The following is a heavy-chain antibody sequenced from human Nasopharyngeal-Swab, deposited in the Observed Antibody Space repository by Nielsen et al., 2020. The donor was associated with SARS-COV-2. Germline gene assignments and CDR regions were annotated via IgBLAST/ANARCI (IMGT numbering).Heavy chain of an antibody. Sequence: GESLKISCQGSGYSFTSYWISWVRQMPGKGLEWMGGIDPSDSYTNYSPSFQGHVTISADKSISTAYLQWSSLKASDTAMYYCARHPPDHYYYYGMDVWGQGTTVTVSS. CDR3: ARHPPDHYYYYGMDV. CDR2: IDPSDSYT. CDR1: GYSFTSYW. V-gene: IGHV5-10-1*01. J-gene: IGHJ6*02.